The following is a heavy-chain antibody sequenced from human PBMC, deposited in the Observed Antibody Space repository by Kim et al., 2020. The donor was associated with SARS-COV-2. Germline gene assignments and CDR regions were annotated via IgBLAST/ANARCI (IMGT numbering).Heavy chain of an antibody. CDR1: GGSISSYY. CDR2: IYYSGST. J-gene: IGHJ5*02. CDR3: ARGALEILGVVGWFDP. Sequence: SETLSLTCTVSGGSISSYYWSWIRQPPGKGLEWIGYIYYSGSTNYNPSLKSRVTISVDTSKNQFSLKLSSVTAADTAVYYCARGALEILGVVGWFDPWGQGTLVTVSS. D-gene: IGHD3-10*01. V-gene: IGHV4-59*13.